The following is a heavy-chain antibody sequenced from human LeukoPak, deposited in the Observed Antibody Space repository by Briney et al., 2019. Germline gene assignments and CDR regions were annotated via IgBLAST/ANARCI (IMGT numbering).Heavy chain of an antibody. CDR3: ARLQWNPPDYYGMDV. CDR2: ISSSSSYI. J-gene: IGHJ6*02. D-gene: IGHD6-19*01. CDR1: GFTFSSYS. Sequence: TGGSLRLSCAASGFTFSSYSMNWVRQAPGKGLEWVSSISSSSSYIYYADSVKGRFTISRDNAKNSLYLQMNSLRAEDTAVYYCARLQWNPPDYYGMDVWGQGTTVTVSS. V-gene: IGHV3-21*01.